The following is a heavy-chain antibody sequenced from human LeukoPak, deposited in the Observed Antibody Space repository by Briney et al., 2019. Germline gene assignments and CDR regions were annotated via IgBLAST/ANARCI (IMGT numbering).Heavy chain of an antibody. CDR2: INHSGST. D-gene: IGHD3-22*01. Sequence: TSETLSLTCAVYGGSFSGYYWSWIRQPPGKGLEWIGEINHSGSTNYNPSLKSRATISVDTSKNQFSLKPSSVTAADTAVYYCARRHYDSSGYYYGNWFDPWGQGTLVTVSS. V-gene: IGHV4-34*01. J-gene: IGHJ5*02. CDR3: ARRHYDSSGYYYGNWFDP. CDR1: GGSFSGYY.